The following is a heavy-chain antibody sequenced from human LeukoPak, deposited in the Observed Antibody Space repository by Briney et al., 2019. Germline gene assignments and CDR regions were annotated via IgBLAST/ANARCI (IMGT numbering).Heavy chain of an antibody. J-gene: IGHJ5*02. Sequence: GGSLRLSCAASGFTFSSYEMNWVRQAPGKGLEWVSSISSSSTYINYADSVKGRFTISGDNSKNTLYLQMNSLRAEDTAVYYCAKALYSSSWYWFDPWGQGTLVTVSS. D-gene: IGHD6-13*01. CDR1: GFTFSSYE. CDR3: AKALYSSSWYWFDP. V-gene: IGHV3-21*04. CDR2: ISSSSTYI.